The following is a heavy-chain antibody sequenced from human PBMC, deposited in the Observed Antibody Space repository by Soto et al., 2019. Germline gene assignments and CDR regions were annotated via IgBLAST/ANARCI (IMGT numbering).Heavy chain of an antibody. CDR2: IWYDGSNK. D-gene: IGHD3-10*01. V-gene: IGHV3-33*01. CDR3: ARDSTMVRGGYYYGMDV. J-gene: IGHJ6*02. Sequence: QVQLVESGGGVVQPGRSLRLSCAASGFTFSSYGMHWVRQAPGKGLEWVAVIWYDGSNKYYADSVKGRFTISRDNSKNTLYLQMNSLRAEDTAVYYCARDSTMVRGGYYYGMDVWGQGTTVTVSS. CDR1: GFTFSSYG.